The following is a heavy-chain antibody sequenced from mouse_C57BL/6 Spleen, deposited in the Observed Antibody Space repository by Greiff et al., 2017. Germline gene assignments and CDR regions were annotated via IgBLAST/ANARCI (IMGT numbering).Heavy chain of an antibody. CDR1: GYTFTDYE. Sequence: QVQLQQSGAELVRPGASVTLSCKASGYTFTDYEMHWVKQTPVHGLEWIGAIDPETGGTAYNQKFKGKDILTADKSSSTAYMELRSLTSEDSAVYYCTRGPTGFAYWGQGTLVTVSA. J-gene: IGHJ3*01. CDR2: IDPETGGT. V-gene: IGHV1-15*01. CDR3: TRGPTGFAY.